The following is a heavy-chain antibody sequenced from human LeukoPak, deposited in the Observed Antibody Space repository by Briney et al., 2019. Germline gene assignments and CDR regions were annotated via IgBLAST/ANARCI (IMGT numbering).Heavy chain of an antibody. CDR2: ISAYNGNT. CDR3: ARDMRYGDYSN. D-gene: IGHD4-17*01. J-gene: IGHJ4*02. CDR1: GYTFTSYG. Sequence: AASVKVSCKASGYTFTSYGISWVRQAPGQGLEWMGWISAYNGNTNYAQKLQGRVTMTTDTSTSTAYMELRSLRSEDTAVYYCARDMRYGDYSNWGQGTLVTVSS. V-gene: IGHV1-18*01.